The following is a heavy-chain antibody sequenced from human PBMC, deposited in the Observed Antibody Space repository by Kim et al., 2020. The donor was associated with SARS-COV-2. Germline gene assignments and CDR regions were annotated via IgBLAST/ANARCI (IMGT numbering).Heavy chain of an antibody. Sequence: SETLSLTCAVYGGSFSGYYWSWIRQPPGKGLEWIGEINHSGSTNYNPSLKSRVTISVDTSKNQFSLKLSSVTAADTAVYYCARLDQLLPLPYGMDVWGQGTTVTVSS. CDR1: GGSFSGYY. J-gene: IGHJ6*02. CDR2: INHSGST. V-gene: IGHV4-34*01. CDR3: ARLDQLLPLPYGMDV. D-gene: IGHD2-2*01.